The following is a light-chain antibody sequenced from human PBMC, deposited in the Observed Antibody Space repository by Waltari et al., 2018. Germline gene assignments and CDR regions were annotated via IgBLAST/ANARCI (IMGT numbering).Light chain of an antibody. CDR1: GSNIGAGYD. CDR3: QSYDTTLSVV. V-gene: IGLV1-40*01. CDR2: GVN. Sequence: QSVLTQPPSVSGAPGQRVTISCSGSGSNIGAGYDVHWYRQLPGKATTRLIYGVNTRPPGVSDRFSGSQFDTSASLAIAGLQADDEADYYCQSYDTTLSVVFGGGTKLTVL. J-gene: IGLJ2*01.